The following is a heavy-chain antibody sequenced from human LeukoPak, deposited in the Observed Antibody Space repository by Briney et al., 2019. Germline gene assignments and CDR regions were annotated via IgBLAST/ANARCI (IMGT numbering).Heavy chain of an antibody. CDR1: GGSISSYY. CDR3: AREGIVVVPAAGPIDAFDI. V-gene: IGHV4-59*12. J-gene: IGHJ3*02. Sequence: PSETLSLTCTVSGGSISSYYWSWIRQPPGKGLEWIGYVYYSGSTNYNPSLKSRVTISVDRSKNQFSLKLSSVTAADTAVYYCAREGIVVVPAAGPIDAFDIWGQGTMVTVSS. D-gene: IGHD2-2*01. CDR2: VYYSGST.